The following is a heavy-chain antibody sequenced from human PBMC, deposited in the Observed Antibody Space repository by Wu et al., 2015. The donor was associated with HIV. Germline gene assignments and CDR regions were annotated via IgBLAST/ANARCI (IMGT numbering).Heavy chain of an antibody. CDR3: ARGDSSGWYSEFGY. V-gene: IGHV1-18*01. D-gene: IGHD6-19*01. J-gene: IGHJ4*02. CDR1: RYTFTSFG. CDR2: ISGYNGNT. Sequence: QVQLVQSGAEVKKPGASVKVSCKASRYTFTSFGISWVRQAPGQGLEWMGWISGYNGNTNYAQKYQGRVTMTTDTSTSTAYMELRSLRSDDTAMYYCARGDSSGWYSEFGYWGQGTLVTVSS.